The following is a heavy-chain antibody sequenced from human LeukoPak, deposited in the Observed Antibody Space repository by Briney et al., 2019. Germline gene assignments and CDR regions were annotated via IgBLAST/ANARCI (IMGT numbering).Heavy chain of an antibody. CDR3: AKVGDIVEVPAATFDY. Sequence: GGSLRLSCAASGFTVSSNYMSWVRQAPGKGLEWVSAISGSGGSTYYADSVKGRFTISRDNSKNTLHLQMNSLRAEDTAVYYCAKVGDIVEVPAATFDYWGQGTLVTVSS. CDR1: GFTVSSNY. J-gene: IGHJ4*02. CDR2: ISGSGGST. V-gene: IGHV3-23*01. D-gene: IGHD2-2*01.